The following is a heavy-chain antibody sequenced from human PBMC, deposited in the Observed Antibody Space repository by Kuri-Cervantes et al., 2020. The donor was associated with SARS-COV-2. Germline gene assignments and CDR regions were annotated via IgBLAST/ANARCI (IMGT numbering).Heavy chain of an antibody. CDR1: QYTFTGYY. CDR3: ARDSEILYGSTSCPDY. CDR2: INPNSGGT. D-gene: IGHD2-2*01. J-gene: IGHJ4*01. Sequence: SEKVSCLRSQYTFTGYYMHWVRQAPGQGLEWMGWINPNSGGTNYAQKFQGRVTMTRDTSISTAYMELSRLRSDDTAVYYCARDSEILYGSTSCPDYWGQGTLVTVSS. V-gene: IGHV1-2*02.